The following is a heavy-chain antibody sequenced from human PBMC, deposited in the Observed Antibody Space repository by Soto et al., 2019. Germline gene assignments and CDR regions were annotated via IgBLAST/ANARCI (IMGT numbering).Heavy chain of an antibody. D-gene: IGHD2-15*01. J-gene: IGHJ4*02. CDR1: GGTFSSYA. V-gene: IGHV1-69*13. Sequence: SVKVSCKASGGTFSSYAISWVRQAPGQGLEWMGGIIPIFGKANYAQKFQGRVTITANESTSTAYMELSSLRSEDTAVYYCARGYCSGGSCYRPFDYWGQGTLVTVSS. CDR3: ARGYCSGGSCYRPFDY. CDR2: IIPIFGKA.